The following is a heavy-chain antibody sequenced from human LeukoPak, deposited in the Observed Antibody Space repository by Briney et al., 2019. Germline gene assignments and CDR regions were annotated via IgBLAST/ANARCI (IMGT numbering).Heavy chain of an antibody. CDR3: ARDWKLNSGWAFDY. CDR1: GFTSSRYA. J-gene: IGHJ4*02. D-gene: IGHD6-19*01. V-gene: IGHV3-33*01. Sequence: GGSLRLSCAASGFTSSRYAMHWVRQAPGKGLEWMAVIWFDGGNKYYADSVKGRFTISRDNSRNTVFLRMDSLRAEDTAVYYCARDWKLNSGWAFDYWGQGSLVTVSS. CDR2: IWFDGGNK.